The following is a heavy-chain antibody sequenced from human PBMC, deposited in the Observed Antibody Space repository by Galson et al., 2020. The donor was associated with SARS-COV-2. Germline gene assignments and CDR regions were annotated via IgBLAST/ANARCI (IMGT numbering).Heavy chain of an antibody. Sequence: SGPTLVKPTQTLTLTCTFSGFSLSTSGMCVSWIRQPPGKALEWLALIDWADDKYYSTSLKTRLTISKDTSKNQVVLTMTNMDPVDTATYYCARTCSIFGVVPGANFDDAFDIWGQGTMVTVSS. D-gene: IGHD3-3*01. V-gene: IGHV2-70*01. J-gene: IGHJ3*02. CDR1: GFSLSTSGMC. CDR2: IDWADDK. CDR3: ARTCSIFGVVPGANFDDAFDI.